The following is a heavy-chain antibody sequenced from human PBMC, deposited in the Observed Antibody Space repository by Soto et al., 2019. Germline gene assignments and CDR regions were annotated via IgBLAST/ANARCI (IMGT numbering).Heavy chain of an antibody. CDR2: IYYSGST. V-gene: IGHV4-31*03. CDR1: GGSISSGGYY. Sequence: QVQLQESGPGLVKPSQTLSLTCTVSGGSISSGGYYWSWIRQHPGKGLEWIGYIYYSGSTYYNPYIKSRVTISVDTSKKQFSLKLSSVTAADTAVYYCARELVPAAISGAFDIWGQGTMVTVSS. CDR3: ARELVPAAISGAFDI. J-gene: IGHJ3*02. D-gene: IGHD2-2*01.